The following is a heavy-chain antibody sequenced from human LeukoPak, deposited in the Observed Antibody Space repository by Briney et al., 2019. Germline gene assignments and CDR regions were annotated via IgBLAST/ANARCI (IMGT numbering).Heavy chain of an antibody. CDR1: GFTLSSYW. V-gene: IGHV3-7*01. Sequence: PGGSLRLSCLASGFTLSSYWMSWVRQAPGKVLEWVANIKQDGSDKYYVDSVKGRFTISRDNAKNSLYLQMYSLRAEDTAVYYCARQPVGFWSGYYQYYFDYWGQGTLVTVSS. D-gene: IGHD3-3*01. J-gene: IGHJ4*02. CDR2: IKQDGSDK. CDR3: ARQPVGFWSGYYQYYFDY.